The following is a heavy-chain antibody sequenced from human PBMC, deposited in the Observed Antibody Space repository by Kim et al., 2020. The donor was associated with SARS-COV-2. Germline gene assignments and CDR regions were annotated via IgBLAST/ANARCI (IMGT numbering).Heavy chain of an antibody. CDR3: ARFGRMTKPLDV. V-gene: IGHV4-59*01. CDR2: IYYSGST. J-gene: IGHJ6*02. CDR1: GVSISSYY. Sequence: SETLSLTCTVSGVSISSYYGGWIRQPPGKGLEWIGYIYYSGSTSYNPSLKSRVTISVDTSKNQFSLKLSSVTAADTAVYYCARFGRMTKPLDVWGQGTTVTVSS. D-gene: IGHD2-15*01.